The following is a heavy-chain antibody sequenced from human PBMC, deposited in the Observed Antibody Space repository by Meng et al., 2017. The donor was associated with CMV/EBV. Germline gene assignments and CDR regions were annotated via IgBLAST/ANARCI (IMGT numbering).Heavy chain of an antibody. D-gene: IGHD6-13*01. Sequence: SETLSLTCTVSGGSVSSGSYYWSWIRQPPGKGLEWIGYIYCSGSTNYNPSLKSRVTISVDTSKNQFSLKLSSVTAADTAVYYCAREDLAAAGLYGMDVWGQGTTVTVSS. CDR3: AREDLAAAGLYGMDV. CDR2: IYCSGST. J-gene: IGHJ6*02. CDR1: GGSVSSGSYY. V-gene: IGHV4-61*01.